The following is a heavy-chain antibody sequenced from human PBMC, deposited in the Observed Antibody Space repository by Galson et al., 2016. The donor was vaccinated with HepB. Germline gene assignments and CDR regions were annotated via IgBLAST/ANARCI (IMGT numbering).Heavy chain of an antibody. CDR2: ICSGGSI. D-gene: IGHD2-2*01. Sequence: SLRLSCAASGFAVSNNYMSWVRQAPGRGLEGVSVICSGGSIQYADSVKGRFTISRDNSKNTLYLQMNSLRAEDTAVYYCATSPSRGVWGQGTTVTVSS. CDR3: ATSPSRGV. CDR1: GFAVSNNY. V-gene: IGHV3-53*01. J-gene: IGHJ6*02.